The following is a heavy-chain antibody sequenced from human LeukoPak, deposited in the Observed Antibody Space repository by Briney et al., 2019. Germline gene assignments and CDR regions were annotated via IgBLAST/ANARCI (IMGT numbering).Heavy chain of an antibody. V-gene: IGHV1-2*02. J-gene: IGHJ6*02. Sequence: ASVKVSCKASGYTFTGYYIHWVRQAPGQGLEWMGWTNPSSGGTHYAENFQGRVTVTRDTSISTAYMELSSLRSDDTAVYYCARDREQSYVDVWGQGTTVTVSS. CDR1: GYTFTGYY. CDR2: TNPSSGGT. CDR3: ARDREQSYVDV. D-gene: IGHD1/OR15-1a*01.